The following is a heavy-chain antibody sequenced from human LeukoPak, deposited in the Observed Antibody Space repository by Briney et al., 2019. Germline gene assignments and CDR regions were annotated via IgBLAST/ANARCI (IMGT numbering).Heavy chain of an antibody. CDR1: GGSISGYY. Sequence: TSETLSLTCTVSGGSISGYYWSWIRQAPGKGLEWIGYIYYSGSTNYNPSLKSRVPISVDTSKNQFSLKLSSVTAADTAVYYCARRHYYDRSGRDVYYFDYWGQGTLVTVSS. V-gene: IGHV4-59*08. D-gene: IGHD3-22*01. J-gene: IGHJ4*02. CDR2: IYYSGST. CDR3: ARRHYYDRSGRDVYYFDY.